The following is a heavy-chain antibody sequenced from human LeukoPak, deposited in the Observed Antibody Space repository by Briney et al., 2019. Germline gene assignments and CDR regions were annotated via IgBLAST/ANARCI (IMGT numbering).Heavy chain of an antibody. CDR2: ISSSSYV. CDR1: AFTFSSYS. J-gene: IGHJ4*02. D-gene: IGHD2-15*01. CDR3: ARGGGYCSGGSCPPTDY. V-gene: IGHV3-21*06. Sequence: GGSLRLSCAASAFTFSSYSMNWVRQAPGKGLEWVSTISSSSYVHYADSVKGRFTISRDNAKNSLYLQMGSLRDEDTAVYYCARGGGYCSGGSCPPTDYWGQGTLVTVSS.